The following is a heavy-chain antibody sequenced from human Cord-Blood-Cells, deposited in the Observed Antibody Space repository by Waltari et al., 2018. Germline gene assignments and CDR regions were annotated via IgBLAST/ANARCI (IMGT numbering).Heavy chain of an antibody. J-gene: IGHJ4*02. V-gene: IGHV3-30*04. CDR1: GFTFSSDA. Sequence: QVQLVESGGGVVQPGRSRRLSFAASGFTFSSDAMHWVRQAPGKGLEWVAVISYDGSNKYYADSVKGRFTISRDNSKNTLYLQMNSLRAEDTAVYYCARAPGSYFDYWGQGTLVTVSS. CDR3: ARAPGSYFDY. CDR2: ISYDGSNK. D-gene: IGHD3-10*01.